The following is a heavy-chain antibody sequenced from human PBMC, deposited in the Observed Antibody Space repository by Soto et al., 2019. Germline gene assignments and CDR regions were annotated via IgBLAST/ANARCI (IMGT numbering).Heavy chain of an antibody. Sequence: GGSLRLSCAASGFTFSSYSMNWVRQAPGKGLEWVSSISSSSGHIYYADSLKGRFTISRDNAKNSLYLQMNSLRAEGTAVYYCTRHWLATREFDYWGQGTLVTVS. J-gene: IGHJ4*02. CDR2: ISSSSGHI. CDR1: GFTFSSYS. D-gene: IGHD1-26*01. CDR3: TRHWLATREFDY. V-gene: IGHV3-21*01.